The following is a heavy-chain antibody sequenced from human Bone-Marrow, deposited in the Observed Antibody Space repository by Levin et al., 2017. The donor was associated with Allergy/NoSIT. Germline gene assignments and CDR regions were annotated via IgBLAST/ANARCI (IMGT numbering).Heavy chain of an antibody. V-gene: IGHV4-59*01. D-gene: IGHD1-26*01. CDR1: GGSITDYY. CDR2: KYYTTSA. Sequence: GSLRLSCTVSGGSITDYYWSWIRQPPGKALEWIGYKYYTTSANYNPSFLSRVTISVDTSKSQFSLQLSSVTAADTAIYYCASSTGSYFSFWGQGTLVTVSS. CDR3: ASSTGSYFSF. J-gene: IGHJ4*02.